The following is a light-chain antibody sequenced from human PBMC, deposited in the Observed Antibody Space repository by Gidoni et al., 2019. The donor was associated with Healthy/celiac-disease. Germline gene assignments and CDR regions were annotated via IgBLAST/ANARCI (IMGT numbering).Light chain of an antibody. CDR2: GAS. CDR3: QQYNNWPRP. V-gene: IGKV3-15*01. J-gene: IGKJ1*01. CDR1: QSVSSN. Sequence: EIVMTQSPATLSVSPGERATLSCRASQSVSSNLAWYQQKPGQAPRLLIYGASTRATGIPAAFSGSGSGTEFTLTISSLQSEDFAVYYCQQYNNWPRPFGQXTKVEIK.